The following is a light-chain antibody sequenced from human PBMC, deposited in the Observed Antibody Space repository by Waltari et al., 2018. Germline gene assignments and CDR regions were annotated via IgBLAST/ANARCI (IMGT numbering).Light chain of an antibody. CDR1: QSVSSSY. J-gene: IGKJ5*01. V-gene: IGKV3-20*01. Sequence: EIVLTQSPGTLSLSPGERATLSCRASQSVSSSYLAWYQQTPGQAPSLLIYVASSRATGIPDRFSGSGSGTDFTLTISRLEPEDFAVYYCQQYGSSPITFGQGTRLEIK. CDR3: QQYGSSPIT. CDR2: VAS.